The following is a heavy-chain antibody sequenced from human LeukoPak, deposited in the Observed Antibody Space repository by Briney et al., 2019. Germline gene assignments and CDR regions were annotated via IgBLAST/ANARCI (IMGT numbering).Heavy chain of an antibody. Sequence: GRSLRLSCAASGFTFSSYEMNWARQAPGKGLEWVSYISSSGSTIKYRDSVKGRFTISRDNAKNSLYLQMNSLRAEDTAVYYCARDSLRPFDYWGQGTLVTVSS. V-gene: IGHV3-48*03. CDR1: GFTFSSYE. CDR2: ISSSGSTI. CDR3: ARDSLRPFDY. J-gene: IGHJ4*02. D-gene: IGHD3-16*01.